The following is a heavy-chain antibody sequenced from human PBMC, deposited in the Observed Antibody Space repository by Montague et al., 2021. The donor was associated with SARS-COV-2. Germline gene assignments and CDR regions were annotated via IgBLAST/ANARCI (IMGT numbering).Heavy chain of an antibody. CDR2: VDWDDDK. CDR1: GFSLSTSGMC. CDR3: ARAMAGTQDY. Sequence: PALVTPTQTLTLTCTFSGFSLSTSGMCVSWIRQPPGKALEWLARVDWDDDKYYSTSLKTRLTISKDTSKNQVVLTMTNMDPVDTATYYCARAMAGTQDYWGQGTLVTVSS. D-gene: IGHD6-19*01. V-gene: IGHV2-70*11. J-gene: IGHJ4*02.